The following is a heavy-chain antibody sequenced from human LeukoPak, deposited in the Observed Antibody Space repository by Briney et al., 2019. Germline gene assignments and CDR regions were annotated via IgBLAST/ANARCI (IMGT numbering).Heavy chain of an antibody. D-gene: IGHD1-14*01. V-gene: IGHV3-48*01. CDR1: GFTFSGYN. CDR3: ARDGDGNLDH. J-gene: IGHJ4*02. Sequence: GGSLRLSCAASGFTFSGYNMNLVRQAPGKGLEWISFISYSGSTKYYTDSVKGRFTISRDNAKNSVYLQMNSLRVEDTTVYYCARDGDGNLDHWGQGTLVTVSS. CDR2: ISYSGSTK.